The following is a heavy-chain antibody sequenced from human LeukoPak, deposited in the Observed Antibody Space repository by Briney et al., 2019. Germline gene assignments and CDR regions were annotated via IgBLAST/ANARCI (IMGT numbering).Heavy chain of an antibody. J-gene: IGHJ5*02. CDR1: GFTFSSYS. V-gene: IGHV3-21*01. D-gene: IGHD3-9*01. Sequence: GGSLRLSCAASGFTFSSYSMNWVRQAPGKGLEWVSSISSSSSYIYYADSVKGRFTISRDNAKNSLYLQMNSLRAEDTAVYYCARAGLRYFDWTSAWGQGTLVTVSS. CDR3: ARAGLRYFDWTSA. CDR2: ISSSSSYI.